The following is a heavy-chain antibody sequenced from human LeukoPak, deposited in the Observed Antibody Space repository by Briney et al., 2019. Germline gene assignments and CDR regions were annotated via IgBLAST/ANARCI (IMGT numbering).Heavy chain of an antibody. Sequence: GGSLRLSCGASGFTFSYYAMTWVRQAPGKGLEWVSTISGSGDSTYYADSVKGRFTISRDNSKNTLYLQMNSLRAEDTAVYYCALQRTLWQQLLDYWGQGTLVTASS. J-gene: IGHJ4*02. CDR1: GFTFSYYA. CDR3: ALQRTLWQQLLDY. V-gene: IGHV3-23*01. CDR2: ISGSGDST. D-gene: IGHD6-13*01.